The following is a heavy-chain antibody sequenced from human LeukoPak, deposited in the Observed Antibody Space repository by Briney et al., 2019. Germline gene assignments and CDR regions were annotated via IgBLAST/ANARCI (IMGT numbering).Heavy chain of an antibody. CDR1: GFTFSGSA. D-gene: IGHD2-15*01. CDR3: TRRNCSGGSCYDY. CDR2: IRSKANSYAT. Sequence: SGGSLRLSCAASGFTFSGSAMHWVRQASGKGLEWVGRIRSKANSYATAYAASVKGRFTISRDDSKNTAYLQMNSLKTEDTAVYYSTRRNCSGGSCYDYWGQGTLVTVSS. V-gene: IGHV3-73*01. J-gene: IGHJ4*02.